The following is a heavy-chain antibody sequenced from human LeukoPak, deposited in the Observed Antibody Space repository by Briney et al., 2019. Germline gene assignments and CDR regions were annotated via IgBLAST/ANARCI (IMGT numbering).Heavy chain of an antibody. V-gene: IGHV1-18*01. CDR3: ARDGDYYDSSGPTSGYFQH. D-gene: IGHD3-22*01. J-gene: IGHJ1*01. Sequence: ASVKVSCKASGYTFTSYGISWVRQAPGQGLEWMGWISAYNGNTNYAQKLQGRVTMTTDTSTSTAYMELRSLRSEDTAVYYCARDGDYYDSSGPTSGYFQHWGQGTLVTVSS. CDR1: GYTFTSYG. CDR2: ISAYNGNT.